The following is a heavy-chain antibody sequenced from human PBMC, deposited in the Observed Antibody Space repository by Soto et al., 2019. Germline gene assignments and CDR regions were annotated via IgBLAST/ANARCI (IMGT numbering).Heavy chain of an antibody. Sequence: QVQLVQSGAEVREPGASVKVSCKASGYTFTTYDINWVRQATGQGLEWMGWMKPSSGDTGYGQKFKGRVALTRDTSTSTAYMELSGLKSEDTAVYYCVALARWGEGTLVTVSS. CDR3: VALAR. J-gene: IGHJ4*02. CDR2: MKPSSGDT. V-gene: IGHV1-8*01. CDR1: GYTFTTYD. D-gene: IGHD2-21*01.